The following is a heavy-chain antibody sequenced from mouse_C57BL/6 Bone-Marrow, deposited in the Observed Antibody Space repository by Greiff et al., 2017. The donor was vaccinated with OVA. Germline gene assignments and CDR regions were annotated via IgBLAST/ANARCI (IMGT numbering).Heavy chain of an antibody. CDR3: ARRSYYDYEAWFAY. CDR1: GYTFTSYW. Sequence: QVQLQQPGAELVRPGSSVKLSCKASGYTFTSYWMHWVKQRPIQGLEWIGNIDPSDSETHYNQKFKDKATLTVDKSSSTAYMQLSSLTSEDSAVYYCARRSYYDYEAWFAYWGQGTLVTVSA. V-gene: IGHV1-52*01. CDR2: IDPSDSET. D-gene: IGHD2-4*01. J-gene: IGHJ3*01.